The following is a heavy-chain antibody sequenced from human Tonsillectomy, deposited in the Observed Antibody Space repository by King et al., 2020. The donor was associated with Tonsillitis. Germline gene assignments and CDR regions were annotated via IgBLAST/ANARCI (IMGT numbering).Heavy chain of an antibody. V-gene: IGHV3-23*04. CDR1: GFTFSSYA. J-gene: IGHJ4*02. Sequence: EVQLVESGGGLVQPGGSLRLSCAASGFTFSSYAMAWGRQAPGKGLQCVSVIIGSGGGTYYADSVIGRFTISRDNSKKTLYLHMSSLRAEDTAVYYCAKLPPAHHYTANGLLFDYWGQGTLVTVSS. CDR2: IIGSGGGT. D-gene: IGHD3-3*01. CDR3: AKLPPAHHYTANGLLFDY.